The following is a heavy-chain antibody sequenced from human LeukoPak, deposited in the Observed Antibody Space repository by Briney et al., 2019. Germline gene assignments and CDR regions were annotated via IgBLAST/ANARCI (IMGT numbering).Heavy chain of an antibody. V-gene: IGHV4-59*08. J-gene: IGHJ5*02. CDR2: IYYSGST. D-gene: IGHD6-13*01. CDR3: ARHTSIAAANMGGLDP. Sequence: PSETLSLTCTVSGGSISTYYWSWFRQPPGKGLEWIGYIYYSGSTNYNPSLESRVTISVDTSKNQFSLKLSSVTAADTAVYYCARHTSIAAANMGGLDPWGQGTLVTVSS. CDR1: GGSISTYY.